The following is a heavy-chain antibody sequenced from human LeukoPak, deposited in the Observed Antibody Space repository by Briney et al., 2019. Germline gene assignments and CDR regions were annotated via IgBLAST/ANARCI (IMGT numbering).Heavy chain of an antibody. CDR1: GGSISRSSYY. Sequence: SETLSLTCTVSGGSISRSSYYWGWIRQPPGKGLGWIGSIYYSGSTHYNPSLKSRVTISVDTSKNQFSLKLSSVTAADTAVYYCARHFDRTNFDYWGQGTLVTVSS. V-gene: IGHV4-39*01. CDR3: ARHFDRTNFDY. D-gene: IGHD3-9*01. J-gene: IGHJ4*02. CDR2: IYYSGST.